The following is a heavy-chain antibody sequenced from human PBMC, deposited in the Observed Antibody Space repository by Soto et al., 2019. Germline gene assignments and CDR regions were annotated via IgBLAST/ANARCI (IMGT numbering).Heavy chain of an antibody. CDR1: GYSFTSYW. D-gene: IGHD3-22*01. V-gene: IGHV5-51*01. J-gene: IGHJ4*02. CDR2: IYLGDSDT. CDR3: ARGEYYYDSSGYYFNY. Sequence: GESLKISCKGSGYSFTSYWIGWVRQMPGKGLEWMGMIYLGDSDTRYSPSFQGQVTISADKSISTAYLQWSSLKASDTAMYYCARGEYYYDSSGYYFNYWGRGTLVTAPQ.